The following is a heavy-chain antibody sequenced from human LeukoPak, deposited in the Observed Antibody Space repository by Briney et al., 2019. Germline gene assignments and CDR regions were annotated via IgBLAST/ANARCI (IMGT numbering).Heavy chain of an antibody. J-gene: IGHJ6*02. D-gene: IGHD6-19*01. Sequence: GGSLRLSCAASGITFSRFWMSWVRQAPGKGLQWVANINQDGSEKHYVDSVKGRFTISRDNAENSLYLQMNSLRAEDTAVYYCARDPGRQYSSIADVWGQGTTVTVSS. CDR2: INQDGSEK. CDR1: GITFSRFW. V-gene: IGHV3-7*03. CDR3: ARDPGRQYSSIADV.